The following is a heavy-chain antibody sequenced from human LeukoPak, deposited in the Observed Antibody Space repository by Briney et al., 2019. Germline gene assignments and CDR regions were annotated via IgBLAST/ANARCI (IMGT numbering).Heavy chain of an antibody. CDR3: ARDKEDSSSWYSYTPNWFDP. CDR2: IIPIFGTA. D-gene: IGHD6-13*01. J-gene: IGHJ5*02. V-gene: IGHV1-69*13. Sequence: SVKVSCKASGGTSISYAISWVRQAPGQGLEWMGGIIPIFGTANYAQKFQGRVTITADESTSTAYMELSSLRSEDTAVYYCARDKEDSSSWYSYTPNWFDPWGQGTLVTVSS. CDR1: GGTSISYA.